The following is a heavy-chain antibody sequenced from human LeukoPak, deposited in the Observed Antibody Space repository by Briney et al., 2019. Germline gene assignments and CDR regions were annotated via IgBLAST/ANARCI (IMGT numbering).Heavy chain of an antibody. Sequence: SETLSLTCTVSGGSISSGDYYWSWIRQPPGKGLEWIGYIYYSGSTYYNPSLKSRVTISVDTSKNQFSLKLSSVTAADTAVYYCARGSGSRRGGDYWGQGTLVTVSS. D-gene: IGHD1-26*01. J-gene: IGHJ4*02. CDR3: ARGSGSRRGGDY. CDR1: GGSISSGDYY. CDR2: IYYSGST. V-gene: IGHV4-30-4*01.